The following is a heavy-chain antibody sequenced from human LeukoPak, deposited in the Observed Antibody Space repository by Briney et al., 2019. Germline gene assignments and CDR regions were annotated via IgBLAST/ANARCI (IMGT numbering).Heavy chain of an antibody. CDR3: ARGCSSTSCYGFDY. V-gene: IGHV3-53*01. CDR1: GFTVSSKY. Sequence: GGSLRLSCAASGFTVSSKYMSWVRQAPGKGLEWVSVIYSGGGTYYADSVKGRFTISRDNSKNTLYLQMNSLRAEDTAVYYCARGCSSTSCYGFDYWGQGTLVTVSS. CDR2: IYSGGGT. D-gene: IGHD2-2*01. J-gene: IGHJ4*02.